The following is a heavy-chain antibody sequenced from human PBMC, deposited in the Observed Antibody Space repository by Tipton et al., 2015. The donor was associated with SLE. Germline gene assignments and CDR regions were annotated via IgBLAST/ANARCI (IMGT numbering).Heavy chain of an antibody. CDR1: GDSINNDYT. D-gene: IGHD4-23*01. CDR2: IYNPGST. CDR3: GRHSSYNGNSHFYYGMDV. J-gene: IGHJ6*02. V-gene: IGHV4-38-2*01. Sequence: TLSLTCSVSGDSINNDYTWGWIRQPPGKGLEWIGTIYNPGSTYYNPSLKSRATISVDTSKNQFSLKLNSVTAADTAVYYCGRHSSYNGNSHFYYGMDVWGQGTTVTVSS.